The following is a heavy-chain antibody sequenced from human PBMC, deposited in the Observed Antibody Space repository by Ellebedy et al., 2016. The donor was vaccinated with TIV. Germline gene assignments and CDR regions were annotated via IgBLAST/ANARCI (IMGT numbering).Heavy chain of an antibody. Sequence: AASVKVSCKAFGYTFTSYGISWVRQAPRQGPEWMGWISVYNGNTKYGQRVQGRVTMTTDTSTTTAYMELRSLTSDDTAVYYCGRVVSDYIWGSYRLDYWGQGTLVTVSS. CDR1: GYTFTSYG. CDR3: GRVVSDYIWGSYRLDY. V-gene: IGHV1-18*01. CDR2: ISVYNGNT. D-gene: IGHD3-16*02. J-gene: IGHJ4*02.